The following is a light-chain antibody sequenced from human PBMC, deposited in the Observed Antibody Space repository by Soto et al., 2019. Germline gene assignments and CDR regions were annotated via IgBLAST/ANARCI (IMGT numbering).Light chain of an antibody. J-gene: IGLJ2*01. CDR2: RNN. Sequence: QSVVTQPPSASGTPGQRVNISCSGSSSNIGSNYVYWYRQFPGTAPKLLIQRNNQRPSGVPARFSGSKSGTSASLAISGLRSEDEADYYCGGWDDSLSGPVFGGGTKLIVL. CDR1: SSNIGSNY. V-gene: IGLV1-47*01. CDR3: GGWDDSLSGPV.